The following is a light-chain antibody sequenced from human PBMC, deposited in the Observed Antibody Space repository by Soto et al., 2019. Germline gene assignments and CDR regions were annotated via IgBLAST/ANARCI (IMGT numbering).Light chain of an antibody. V-gene: IGKV3-11*01. J-gene: IGKJ5*01. CDR1: QSVSSN. CDR3: QQRSNWPPRIT. CDR2: DAS. Sequence: EIVLTQSPGTLSLSPGERATLSCRASQSVSSNLAWYQQKPGQAPRLLIYDASNRATGIPARFSGSGSGTDFTLTISSLEPEDFAVYYCQQRSNWPPRITFGQGTRLAN.